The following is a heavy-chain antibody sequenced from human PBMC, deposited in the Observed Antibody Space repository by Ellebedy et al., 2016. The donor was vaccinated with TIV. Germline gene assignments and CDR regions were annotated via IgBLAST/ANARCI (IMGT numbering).Heavy chain of an antibody. V-gene: IGHV1-8*01. CDR3: ARGGDSGSGTYLDY. Sequence: AASVKVSCKASGYTFTSYDVHWVRQGTGQGPAWMGWMIPHSGKTAYAQRYQGRVTMTMNTSTSTAYMELSSVRSDDTAVYYCARGGDSGSGTYLDYWGQGTLVTVSS. J-gene: IGHJ4*01. CDR2: MIPHSGKT. D-gene: IGHD3-10*01. CDR1: GYTFTSYD.